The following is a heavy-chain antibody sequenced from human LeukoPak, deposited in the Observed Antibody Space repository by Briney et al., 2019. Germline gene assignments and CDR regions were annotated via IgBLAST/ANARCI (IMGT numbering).Heavy chain of an antibody. J-gene: IGHJ6*02. CDR2: ISYDGSNK. Sequence: PGRSLRLSCAASGFTFSSYGMHWVRQAPGKGLEWVAVISYDGSNKYYADSVKGRFTISRDNSKNTLYLQMNSLRAEDTAVYYCAKGIQWLVFGYYGMDVWGQGTTVTVSS. CDR1: GFTFSSYG. V-gene: IGHV3-30*18. D-gene: IGHD6-19*01. CDR3: AKGIQWLVFGYYGMDV.